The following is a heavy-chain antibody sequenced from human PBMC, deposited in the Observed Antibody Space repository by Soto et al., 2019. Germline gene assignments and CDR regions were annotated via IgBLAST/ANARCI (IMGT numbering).Heavy chain of an antibody. CDR1: GFTVSSKY. CDR3: ARGGGRDLGGAYCFDY. D-gene: IGHD1-26*01. V-gene: IGHV3-66*01. J-gene: IGHJ4*02. CDR2: LYSGGTT. Sequence: EVQLVESGGGLVQHGGSLRLSCAASGFTVSSKYMNWVRQAPGKGLEWVSVLYSGGTTYYADSVKGRFIISRDNSKNTLYLQMNSLRAEDTAVYYCARGGGRDLGGAYCFDYWGQGTLVTVSS.